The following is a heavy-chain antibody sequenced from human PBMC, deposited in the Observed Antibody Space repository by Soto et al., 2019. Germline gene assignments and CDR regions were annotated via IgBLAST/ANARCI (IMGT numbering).Heavy chain of an antibody. CDR1: GFTLSDYY. CDR2: ISSSGSTI. V-gene: IGHV3-11*01. CDR3: RCYYDSSGYFDFDY. Sequence: GGSLRLSCAASGFTLSDYYMSWIRQAPGKGLEWVSYISSSGSTIYYADSVKGRFTISRDNAKNSLYLQMNSLRAEDTAVYYCRCYYDSSGYFDFDYWGQGTLVTVSS. J-gene: IGHJ4*02. D-gene: IGHD3-22*01.